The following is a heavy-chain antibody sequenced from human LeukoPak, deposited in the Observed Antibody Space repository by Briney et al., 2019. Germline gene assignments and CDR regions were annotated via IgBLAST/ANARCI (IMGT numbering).Heavy chain of an antibody. J-gene: IGHJ5*02. V-gene: IGHV4-31*03. D-gene: IGHD3-3*01. CDR3: TRGFWRGYKVWFDP. CDR2: IYYSGST. Sequence: SETLSLTCTVSGGSISSGDYYWSWIRQHPGKGLEWIGYIYYSGSTYYNPSLKSRLTISVDTSKKQFSLRLSSVTAADTAVYYCTRGFWRGYKVWFDPWGQGTLVTVSS. CDR1: GGSISSGDYY.